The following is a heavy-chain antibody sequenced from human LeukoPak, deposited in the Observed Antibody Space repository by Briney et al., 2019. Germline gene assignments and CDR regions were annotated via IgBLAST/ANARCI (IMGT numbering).Heavy chain of an antibody. CDR3: AKDSRTTTRGLFDY. CDR2: ISGGGGTT. J-gene: IGHJ4*02. Sequence: GGPLRLSCAAAGFTFSSYAVSWVRQAPGKGLEWVSGISGGGGTTSYADSMKGRFTVSRDNSKNTLYLQMNSLRAEDTALYYCAKDSRTTTRGLFDYWGQGTLVTVSS. D-gene: IGHD1-26*01. CDR1: GFTFSSYA. V-gene: IGHV3-23*01.